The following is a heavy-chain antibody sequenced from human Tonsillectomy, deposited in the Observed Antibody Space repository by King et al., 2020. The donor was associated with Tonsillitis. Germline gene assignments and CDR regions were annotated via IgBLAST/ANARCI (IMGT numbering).Heavy chain of an antibody. J-gene: IGHJ3*02. Sequence: VQLVESGGGLVQPGGSLRLSCAASGFTFISYAMTWVRQAPGKGLEWVSGISGNGGGTYYADSVKGRLPISRDNSKNTLCLQMNSLRAEDTAVYYCAKGGVYYDKGDAFDIWGQGTMVTVSS. CDR3: AKGGVYYDKGDAFDI. CDR2: ISGNGGGT. V-gene: IGHV3-23*04. CDR1: GFTFISYA. D-gene: IGHD3-22*01.